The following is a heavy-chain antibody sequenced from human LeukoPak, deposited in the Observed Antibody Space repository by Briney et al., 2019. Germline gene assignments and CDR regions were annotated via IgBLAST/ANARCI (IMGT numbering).Heavy chain of an antibody. Sequence: SETLSLTCTVSGGSISSYYWSWIRQPPGKGLGWIGYIYYSGSTNYNPSLTSRVTISVDTSKNQFSLKLSSVTAADTAVYYCARVGPSTVTPHRVFWFDPWGQGTLVTVSS. D-gene: IGHD4-17*01. CDR3: ARVGPSTVTPHRVFWFDP. CDR2: IYYSGST. V-gene: IGHV4-59*01. CDR1: GGSISSYY. J-gene: IGHJ5*02.